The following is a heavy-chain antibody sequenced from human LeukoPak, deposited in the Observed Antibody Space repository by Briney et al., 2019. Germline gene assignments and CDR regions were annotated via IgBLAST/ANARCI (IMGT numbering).Heavy chain of an antibody. J-gene: IGHJ4*02. CDR2: INSDGTST. V-gene: IGHV3-74*01. Sequence: GGSLRLSCAASGFTFSTYWMHWVRQAPGKGLVWVSRINSDGTSTSYADSVRGRFTISRDNAKNTLFLQMNSLGAEDTAVYYCVRQQLVHIDYWGQGNLVTVSS. CDR3: VRQQLVHIDY. D-gene: IGHD6-13*01. CDR1: GFTFSTYW.